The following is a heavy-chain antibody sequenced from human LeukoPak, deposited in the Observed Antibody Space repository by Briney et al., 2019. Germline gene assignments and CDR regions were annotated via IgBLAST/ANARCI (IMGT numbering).Heavy chain of an antibody. V-gene: IGHV4-34*01. CDR2: INYTGDT. J-gene: IGHJ4*02. D-gene: IGHD2-15*01. Sequence: SETLSLTCAVYGGSFSGYYWSWIRLPPGKGLEWIGEINYTGDTSYNPSLKRRLSISKDTSKNQFSLKLVSVTAADTGVYYCARGGKFCSATSCRYTYSEYWGRGTLVTVSS. CDR1: GGSFSGYY. CDR3: ARGGKFCSATSCRYTYSEY.